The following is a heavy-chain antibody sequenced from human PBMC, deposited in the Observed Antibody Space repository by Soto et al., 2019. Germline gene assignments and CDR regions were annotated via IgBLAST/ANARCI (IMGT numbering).Heavy chain of an antibody. V-gene: IGHV5-51*01. J-gene: IGHJ6*02. CDR1: GYSFTSYW. Sequence: GESLKISCKGSGYSFTSYWIGWVRQMPGKGLVWMGIIVPGDSDTWNSPTFQGQVTISADKSNSTAYLQWSSVKASDTAMYYCSRSGDGSLYYYYGMDVGGQGTTVTVSS. CDR2: IVPGDSDT. D-gene: IGHD5-12*01. CDR3: SRSGDGSLYYYYGMDV.